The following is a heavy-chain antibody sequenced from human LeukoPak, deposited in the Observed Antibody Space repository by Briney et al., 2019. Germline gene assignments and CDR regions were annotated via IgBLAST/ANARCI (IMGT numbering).Heavy chain of an antibody. CDR2: IYSGGTT. CDR3: ARGRGYSQSNWVDP. V-gene: IGHV3-53*01. J-gene: IGHJ5*02. D-gene: IGHD5-18*01. CDR1: GFTFCDYA. Sequence: PGGSLRLSCTASGFTFCDYAMSWFRQAPGKGLEWVSVIYSGGTTYYSDSVKGRFTISRDKSKNTLYLQMNSLRAEDTAVYYCARGRGYSQSNWVDPWGQGTMVTVSA.